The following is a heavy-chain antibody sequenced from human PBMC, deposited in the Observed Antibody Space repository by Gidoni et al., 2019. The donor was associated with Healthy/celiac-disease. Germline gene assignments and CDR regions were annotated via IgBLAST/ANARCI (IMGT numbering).Heavy chain of an antibody. CDR2: IKSKTDGGTT. V-gene: IGHV3-15*01. CDR3: TTDLSRRPTNWGLFDY. J-gene: IGHJ4*02. D-gene: IGHD7-27*01. Sequence: EAQLVESGGGSVKSGGSIRLSCEASGVTFSNAWRSWVRQAPGKGLEWVGRIKSKTDGGTTDYAAPVKGRFTISRDDSKNTLYLQMNSLKTEDTAVYYCTTDLSRRPTNWGLFDYWGQGTLVTVSS. CDR1: GVTFSNAW.